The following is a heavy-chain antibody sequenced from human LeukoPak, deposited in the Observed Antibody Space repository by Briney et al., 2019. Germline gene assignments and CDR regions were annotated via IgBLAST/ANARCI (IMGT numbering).Heavy chain of an antibody. Sequence: SETLSLTCAVSEMSFSADYWNWIRQSPGKGLEWIGEINHSGSTNYNPSLKSRVTISVDTSKNQFSLKLSSVTAADTAVYYCARAVLPTVVFDYWGQGTLVTVSS. V-gene: IGHV4-34*01. J-gene: IGHJ4*02. D-gene: IGHD4-11*01. CDR1: EMSFSADY. CDR3: ARAVLPTVVFDY. CDR2: INHSGST.